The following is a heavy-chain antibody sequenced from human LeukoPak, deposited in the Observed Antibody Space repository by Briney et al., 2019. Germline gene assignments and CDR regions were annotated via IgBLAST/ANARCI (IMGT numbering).Heavy chain of an antibody. D-gene: IGHD2-2*01. CDR1: GGTFSSYA. CDR2: NIPIFVTA. J-gene: IGHJ3*02. Sequence: SVKVSCQASGGTFSSYAISWVGQAPGQGLEWMGGNIPIFVTANYAQKFQGRVKITTDESTSTAYMEMSSRRSEDTAVYYCAREGYCSSTSCYGRVAFDIWGQGTMVTVSS. V-gene: IGHV1-69*05. CDR3: AREGYCSSTSCYGRVAFDI.